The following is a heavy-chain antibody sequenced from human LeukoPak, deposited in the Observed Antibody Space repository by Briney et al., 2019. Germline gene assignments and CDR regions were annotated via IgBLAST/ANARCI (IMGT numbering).Heavy chain of an antibody. Sequence: GGSLRLSCAASGFIFSSPWMTWVRQAPGKGLEWVANIGPDGSAKHYVDSLKGRFTISRDNAKNSLYLQMNSLRAEDTAVYYCAIGSYSFDYWGQGTLVTVSS. CDR2: IGPDGSAK. CDR3: AIGSYSFDY. D-gene: IGHD1-26*01. V-gene: IGHV3-7*01. CDR1: GFIFSSPW. J-gene: IGHJ4*02.